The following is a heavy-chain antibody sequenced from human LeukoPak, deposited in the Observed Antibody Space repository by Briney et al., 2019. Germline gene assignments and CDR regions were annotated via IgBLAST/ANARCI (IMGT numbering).Heavy chain of an antibody. D-gene: IGHD6-19*01. CDR2: ISAYNGNT. CDR1: GGTFSSYA. J-gene: IGHJ4*02. CDR3: ANIAVAGTPYFDY. V-gene: IGHV1-18*01. Sequence: GASVKVSCKASGGTFSSYAISWVRQAPGQGLEWMGWISAYNGNTNYAQKLQGRVTTTTDTSTSTAYMELRSLRSDDTAVYYCANIAVAGTPYFDYWGQGTLVTVSS.